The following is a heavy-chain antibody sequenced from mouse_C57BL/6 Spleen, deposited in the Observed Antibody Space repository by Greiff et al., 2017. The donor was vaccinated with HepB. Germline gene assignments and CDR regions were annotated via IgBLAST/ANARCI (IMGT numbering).Heavy chain of an antibody. Sequence: VQLKESGPGLAKPSQTLSLSCSVTGYSITSDYWNWIRKFPGNKLEYMGYISYSGSTYYNPSLKSRISITRDTSKNQYYLQLNSVTTEDTATYYCARSSYYYKDAMDYWGQGTSVTVSS. CDR2: ISYSGST. D-gene: IGHD2-12*01. J-gene: IGHJ4*01. V-gene: IGHV3-8*01. CDR3: ARSSYYYKDAMDY. CDR1: GYSITSDY.